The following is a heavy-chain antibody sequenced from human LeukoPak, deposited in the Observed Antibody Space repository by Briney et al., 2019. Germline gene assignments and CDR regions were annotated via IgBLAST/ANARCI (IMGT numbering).Heavy chain of an antibody. D-gene: IGHD4-11*01. Sequence: PGGSLRLSCAASGFSSSDQYMDWVRQAPGKGLEWVGRSRNKANSYSTEYAASVKGRFTISRDDSKNSLRLQMYGLKSEDTAVYYCGRVLVRGENYRTDYWGQGTLVSVSS. CDR2: SRNKANSYST. J-gene: IGHJ4*02. CDR1: GFSSSDQY. V-gene: IGHV3-72*01. CDR3: GRVLVRGENYRTDY.